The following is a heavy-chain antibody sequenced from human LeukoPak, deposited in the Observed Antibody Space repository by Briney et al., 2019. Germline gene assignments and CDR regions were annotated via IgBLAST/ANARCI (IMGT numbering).Heavy chain of an antibody. CDR1: RFTFSSYS. V-gene: IGHV3-23*01. Sequence: SGGSLRLSCAASRFTFSSYSMNWVRQAPGKGLEWVSAISGSGGSTYYADSVKGRFTISRDNSKNTLFLQMNSLRAEDTAVYYCASRPYSGSYYPHFDYWGQGTLVTVSS. D-gene: IGHD1-26*01. CDR3: ASRPYSGSYYPHFDY. J-gene: IGHJ4*02. CDR2: ISGSGGST.